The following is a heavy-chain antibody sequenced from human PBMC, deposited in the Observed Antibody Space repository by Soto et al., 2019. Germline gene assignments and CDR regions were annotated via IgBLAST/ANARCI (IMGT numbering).Heavy chain of an antibody. CDR1: GFTFSSYW. Sequence: PGGSLRLSCAASGFTFSSYWMHWVRQAPGKGLVWVSRINSDGSTTNYADSVKGRCTISRDNAKNTLYLQMNSLRAEDTAVYYCAREAQIVGATNWFDPWGQGTLVTVSS. J-gene: IGHJ5*02. CDR3: AREAQIVGATNWFDP. CDR2: INSDGSTT. V-gene: IGHV3-74*01. D-gene: IGHD1-26*01.